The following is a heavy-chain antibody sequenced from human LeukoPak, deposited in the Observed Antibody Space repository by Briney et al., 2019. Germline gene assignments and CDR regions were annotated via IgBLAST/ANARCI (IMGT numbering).Heavy chain of an antibody. Sequence: GGSLRLSCAASGFTFNNYAMNWVRQAPGKGLEWVSAISGSGGGTYYADSVKGRFTISRDNSKNTLYLQMNSLRAEDTAVYYCAKDGGYYYGSGSYYKPFDYWGQGTLVTVSS. D-gene: IGHD3-10*01. J-gene: IGHJ4*02. CDR2: ISGSGGGT. V-gene: IGHV3-23*01. CDR1: GFTFNNYA. CDR3: AKDGGYYYGSGSYYKPFDY.